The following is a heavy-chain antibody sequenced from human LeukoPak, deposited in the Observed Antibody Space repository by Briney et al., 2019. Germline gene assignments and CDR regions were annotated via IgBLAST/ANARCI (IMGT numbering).Heavy chain of an antibody. D-gene: IGHD1-26*01. Sequence: GGSLRLSCAASGFTFSSHTMHWVRQAPGKGLEWVVVISYDGSNKYNADSVKGRFIISRDNSKNTLYLQMNSLRAEDTAVYYCARAGGGSPPYYYMDVWGKGTTVTVSS. J-gene: IGHJ6*03. CDR2: ISYDGSNK. V-gene: IGHV3-30-3*01. CDR3: ARAGGGSPPYYYMDV. CDR1: GFTFSSHT.